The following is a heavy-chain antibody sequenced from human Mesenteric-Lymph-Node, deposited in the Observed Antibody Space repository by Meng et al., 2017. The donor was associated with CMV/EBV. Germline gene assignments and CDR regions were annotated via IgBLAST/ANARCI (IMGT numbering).Heavy chain of an antibody. CDR1: GFTFDNYA. CDR2: IKHDGREK. CDR3: ARTNYGAFDI. D-gene: IGHD4/OR15-4a*01. V-gene: IGHV3-7*01. Sequence: GGSLRLSCAASGFTFDNYAMRWVRQVPGKGLEWVANIKHDGREKYYVDSVKGRFTISRDNAKNSLYLQMNSLRAEDTAVYYCARTNYGAFDIWGQGTMVTVSS. J-gene: IGHJ3*02.